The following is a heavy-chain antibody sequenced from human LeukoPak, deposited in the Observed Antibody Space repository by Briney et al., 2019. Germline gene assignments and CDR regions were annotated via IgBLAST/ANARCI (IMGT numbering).Heavy chain of an antibody. CDR2: ISSSSSYI. CDR1: GFTFSSYS. J-gene: IGHJ4*02. D-gene: IGHD4-23*01. Sequence: GGSLRLSCAASGFTFSSYSMNWVRQAPGKGLEWVSSISSSSSYIYHADSVKGRFTISRDNAKNSLYLQMNGLRAEDTAVYYCARDLYYGGKSPLSSWGQGTLVTVSS. CDR3: ARDLYYGGKSPLSS. V-gene: IGHV3-21*01.